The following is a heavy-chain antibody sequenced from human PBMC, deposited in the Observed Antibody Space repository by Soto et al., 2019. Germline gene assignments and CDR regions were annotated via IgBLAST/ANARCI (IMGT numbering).Heavy chain of an antibody. V-gene: IGHV4-59*01. D-gene: IGHD2-21*01. CDR3: ARGLRSGYDYGMDV. Sequence: PSETLSLTCTVSGGSISIYYWSLMRQPPGKGLEWIGYIYYSGSTNYNPSLKSRVTILVDTSKNQFSLKLSSVTAADTAVYYCARGLRSGYDYGMDVWDQGTRVTVYS. CDR1: GGSISIYY. J-gene: IGHJ6*02. CDR2: IYYSGST.